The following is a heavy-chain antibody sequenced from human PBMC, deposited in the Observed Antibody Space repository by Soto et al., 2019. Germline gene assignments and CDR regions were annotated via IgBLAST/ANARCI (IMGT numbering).Heavy chain of an antibody. CDR2: LNRDGSEI. CDR3: ASWVYSLNF. CDR1: GLSFSDSW. Sequence: PGGSLRLSCVTSGLSFSDSWMNWVRQAQGKGLEWLANLNRDGSEIKYVDSVKGRFTISRDNARNSVYLEINNLSTEDTAVYYCASWVYSLNFWGQGTLVTVSS. V-gene: IGHV3-7*01. D-gene: IGHD2-15*01. J-gene: IGHJ4*02.